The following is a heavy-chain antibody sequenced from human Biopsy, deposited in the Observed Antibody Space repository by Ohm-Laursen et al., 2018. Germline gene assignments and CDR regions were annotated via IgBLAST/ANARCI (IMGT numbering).Heavy chain of an antibody. J-gene: IGHJ4*02. Sequence: SDTLSLTCTVSGASVTSGSYYWSWIRQPPGKGLEWLGYISNIGSTNYNPSLKSRVTISVDTSKNHFPLKLTSVTAADTAVYYCARESALAGDFDSWGQGTLVTVSS. CDR2: ISNIGST. CDR3: ARESALAGDFDS. V-gene: IGHV4-61*01. D-gene: IGHD6-19*01. CDR1: GASVTSGSYY.